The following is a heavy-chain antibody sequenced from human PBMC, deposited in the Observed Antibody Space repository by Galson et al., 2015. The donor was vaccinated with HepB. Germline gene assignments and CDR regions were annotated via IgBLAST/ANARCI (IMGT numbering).Heavy chain of an antibody. CDR1: GFTFSTYS. D-gene: IGHD3-16*01. Sequence: SLRLSCAASGFTFSTYSMNWVRQAPGKGLEWVSSLSGDSTYIYHADSVKGRFTISRDNAKKSPYLQMNRLRADDTAVYYCTRGGVFQKEDDYWGQGTLVTVSS. V-gene: IGHV3-21*01. CDR2: LSGDSTYI. J-gene: IGHJ4*02. CDR3: TRGGVFQKEDDY.